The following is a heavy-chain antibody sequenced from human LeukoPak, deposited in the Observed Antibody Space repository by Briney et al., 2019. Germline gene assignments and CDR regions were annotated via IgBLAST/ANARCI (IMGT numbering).Heavy chain of an antibody. CDR3: ARLPLIEYIDY. CDR2: IYPGDSDT. CDR1: GYSFTTYW. D-gene: IGHD2/OR15-2a*01. Sequence: GESLKISCKGSGYSFTTYWIGWVRQMPGKGLEWMGSIYPGDSDTRYSPSFQGQVTISADRSISTAYLQWSSLKASDTAMYYSARLPLIEYIDYWGQGTLVTVSS. J-gene: IGHJ4*02. V-gene: IGHV5-51*01.